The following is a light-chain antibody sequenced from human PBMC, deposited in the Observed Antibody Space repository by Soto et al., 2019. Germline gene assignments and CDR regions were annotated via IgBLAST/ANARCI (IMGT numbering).Light chain of an antibody. J-gene: IGKJ2*01. CDR1: QSVSSN. CDR3: QQYNNWPPYT. V-gene: IGKV3-15*01. CDR2: GAS. Sequence: EIVMTQSPVTLSVSPGERATLPCRASQSVSSNLAWYQQKCGQAPRLLIYGASTRATGIPARFSGNGSGTEFTLTISSLQSEDFAIYYCQQYNNWPPYTFGQGTKLEIK.